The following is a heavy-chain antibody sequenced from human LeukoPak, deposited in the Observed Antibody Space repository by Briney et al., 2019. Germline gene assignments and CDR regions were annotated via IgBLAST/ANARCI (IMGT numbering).Heavy chain of an antibody. CDR3: ARAGKRSGWEFDY. CDR1: GGSFSGYY. Sequence: SETLSLTCAVYGGSFSGYYWSWIRQPPGKGLEWIGEINHSGSTNYNPSLKSRVTMSVDTSKNQFSLKLSSVTAADTAVYYCARAGKRSGWEFDYWGQGTLVTVSS. D-gene: IGHD6-19*01. CDR2: INHSGST. V-gene: IGHV4-34*01. J-gene: IGHJ4*02.